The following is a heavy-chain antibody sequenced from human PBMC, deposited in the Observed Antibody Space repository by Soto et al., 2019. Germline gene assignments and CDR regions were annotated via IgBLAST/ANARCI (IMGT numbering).Heavy chain of an antibody. V-gene: IGHV3-23*01. CDR2: ISGSGGST. CDR1: GLTFSSYA. J-gene: IGHJ5*02. Sequence: GGSLRLSCAASGLTFSSYAMSWVRQAPGKGLEWVSAISGSGGSTYYADSVKGRFTISRDNSKNTLYLQMNSLRAEDTAVYYCAKDIVPIFGVVIRYNWFDPWGQGTLVIVSS. D-gene: IGHD3-3*01. CDR3: AKDIVPIFGVVIRYNWFDP.